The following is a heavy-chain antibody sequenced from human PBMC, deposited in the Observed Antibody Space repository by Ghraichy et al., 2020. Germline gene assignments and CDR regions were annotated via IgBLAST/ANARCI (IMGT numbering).Heavy chain of an antibody. CDR1: GFTFRSYA. D-gene: IGHD3-10*01. CDR3: AKEMIRGVTAFDY. J-gene: IGHJ4*02. CDR2: ISGSGGST. Sequence: GESLNISCAASGFTFRSYAMSWVRQAPGKGLEWVSAISGSGGSTYYADSVKGRFTISRDNSKNTLYLQMNSLRAEDTAVYYCAKEMIRGVTAFDYWGQGTLVTVSS. V-gene: IGHV3-23*01.